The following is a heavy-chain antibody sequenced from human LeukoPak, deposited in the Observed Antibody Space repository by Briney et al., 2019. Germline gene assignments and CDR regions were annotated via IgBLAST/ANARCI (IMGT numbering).Heavy chain of an antibody. CDR3: ARDLSNGGFDY. D-gene: IGHD3-10*01. V-gene: IGHV3-11*04. CDR2: ISGFGDII. J-gene: IGHJ4*02. Sequence: GGSLRLSCEASGFTLSDYYMIWVRQGPGKGLEWVSYISGFGDIISYPDSAKGRFTISRDNARNSLYLQMNSLRAEDTAVYYCARDLSNGGFDYWGQGTLVTVSS. CDR1: GFTLSDYY.